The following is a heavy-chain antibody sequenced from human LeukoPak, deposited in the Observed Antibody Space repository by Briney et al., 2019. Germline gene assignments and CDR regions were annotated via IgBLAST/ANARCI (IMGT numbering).Heavy chain of an antibody. D-gene: IGHD3-3*02. CDR2: ISGSGGST. CDR3: AKHLWAFNPTFDY. CDR1: GGTFSSYA. J-gene: IGHJ4*02. V-gene: IGHV3-23*01. Sequence: SCKASGGTFSSYAMSWVRQAPGKGLEWVSAISGSGGSTYYADSVKGRFTISRDNSKNTLYLQMNSLRAEDTAVYYCAKHLWAFNPTFDYWGQGTLVTVSS.